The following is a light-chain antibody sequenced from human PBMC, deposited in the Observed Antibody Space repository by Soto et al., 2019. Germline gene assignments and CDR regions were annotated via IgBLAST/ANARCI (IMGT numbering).Light chain of an antibody. CDR1: QSVTNNY. Sequence: EIVLTQSPDTLSLSPGERVTLSCRASQSVTNNYLAWYQQKPGQGPRLLIHGASSRAADTPDRFSGSGSGTDFTLTISRLEPEDFELYYCHQYGATPGTFGQGTKLDIK. CDR2: GAS. CDR3: HQYGATPGT. J-gene: IGKJ1*01. V-gene: IGKV3-20*01.